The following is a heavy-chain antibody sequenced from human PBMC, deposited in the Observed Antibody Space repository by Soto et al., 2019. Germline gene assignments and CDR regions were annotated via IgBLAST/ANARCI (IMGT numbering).Heavy chain of an antibody. CDR1: GFSLTTSGVG. D-gene: IGHD3-10*01. CDR3: AHRHYYGSGTLGMDV. V-gene: IGHV2-5*02. Sequence: QITLKESGPTLVKPTQTLTLTCTFSGFSLTTSGVGVGWVRQPPGKALEWLALICGVDDKRYSPSLKSRLTITGDTSKNQVVLTMTNMDPVDTATYYCAHRHYYGSGTLGMDVWGQGTTVTVSS. CDR2: ICGVDDK. J-gene: IGHJ6*02.